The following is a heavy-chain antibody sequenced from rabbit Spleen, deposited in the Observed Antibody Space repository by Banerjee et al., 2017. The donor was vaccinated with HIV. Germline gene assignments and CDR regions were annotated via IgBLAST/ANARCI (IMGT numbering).Heavy chain of an antibody. D-gene: IGHD8-1*01. CDR2: IDAGSSGFT. CDR1: GISFSAGYY. Sequence: QSLEESGGDLVKPGASLTLTCTASGISFSAGYYMCWVRQAPGKGLEWIACIDAGSSGFTYFASWAKGRFTCSKTSSTTVTLQMTSLTVADTATYFCARDTGSSFSSYGMDLWGQGTLVTVS. J-gene: IGHJ6*01. CDR3: ARDTGSSFSSYGMDL. V-gene: IGHV1S40*01.